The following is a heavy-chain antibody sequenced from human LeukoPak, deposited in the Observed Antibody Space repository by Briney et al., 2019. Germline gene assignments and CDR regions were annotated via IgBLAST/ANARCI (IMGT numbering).Heavy chain of an antibody. J-gene: IGHJ4*02. D-gene: IGHD3-3*01. V-gene: IGHV1-18*04. CDR1: GYTFTSYG. Sequence: ASVKVSCKASGYTFTSYGISWVRQAPGQGLEWMGWISAYNGNTNYAQKLQGRVTMTTDTSTSTAYMELRSLRSDDTAVYYCAREHDFWSSYYIVCLDYWGQGTLVTVSS. CDR3: AREHDFWSSYYIVCLDY. CDR2: ISAYNGNT.